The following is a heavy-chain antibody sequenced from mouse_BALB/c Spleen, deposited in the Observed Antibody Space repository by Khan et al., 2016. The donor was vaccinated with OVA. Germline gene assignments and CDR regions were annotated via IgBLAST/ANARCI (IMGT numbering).Heavy chain of an antibody. J-gene: IGHJ3*01. D-gene: IGHD4-1*01. V-gene: IGHV5-6*01. CDR3: ASHLTGSFAY. CDR2: INSDGDYT. CDR1: GFTFSTYG. Sequence: EVELVESGGDLVKPGGSLRLSCAASGFTFSTYGMSWVRQPPDKRLEWVATINSDGDYTYYPDTVKGRFTISRNNAENTLYLQMSSLQSEDTAIYYCASHLTGSFAYWGQGNLVNVSA.